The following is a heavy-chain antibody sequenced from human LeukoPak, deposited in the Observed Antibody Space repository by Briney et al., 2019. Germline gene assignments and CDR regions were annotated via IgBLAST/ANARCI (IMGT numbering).Heavy chain of an antibody. CDR1: GFNFNTYS. CDR2: ISRSGSTI. V-gene: IGHV3-48*04. CDR3: ARVGPADSPYYNYYHMDV. J-gene: IGHJ6*03. D-gene: IGHD2-2*01. Sequence: GGSLRLSCAASGFNFNTYSINWIRQAPGKGLEWISYISRSGSTIFSADSVKGRFTISRDNAKNSLNLEMNSLRAEDTAVYYCARVGPADSPYYNYYHMDVWGKGTTVTVSS.